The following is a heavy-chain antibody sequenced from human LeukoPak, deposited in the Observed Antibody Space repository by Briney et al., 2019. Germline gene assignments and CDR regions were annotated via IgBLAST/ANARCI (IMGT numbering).Heavy chain of an antibody. J-gene: IGHJ6*04. CDR1: GGSISSYY. CDR3: ARDVVVVVPAAMGASYYYYGMDV. CDR2: IYYSGST. Sequence: PSETLSLTCTVSGGSISSYYWSWIRQPPGKGLEWIGYIYYSGSTNYNPSLKSRVTISVDTSKNQFSLKPSSVTAADTAVYYCARDVVVVVPAAMGASYYYYGMDVWGKGTTVTVSS. D-gene: IGHD2-2*01. V-gene: IGHV4-59*01.